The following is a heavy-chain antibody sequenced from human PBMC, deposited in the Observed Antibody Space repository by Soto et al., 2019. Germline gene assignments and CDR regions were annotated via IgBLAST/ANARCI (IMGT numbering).Heavy chain of an antibody. CDR2: ISSSGSTI. CDR3: ARDADIVVVVAAATAAFDI. CDR1: GFTFSDYY. J-gene: IGHJ3*02. Sequence: QVQLVESGGGLVKPGGSLRLSCAASGFTFSDYYMSWIRQAPGKGLEWVSYISSSGSTIYYADSVKGRFTISRDNAKNSLYLQMNSLRAEDTAVYYCARDADIVVVVAAATAAFDIWGQGTMVTVSS. V-gene: IGHV3-11*01. D-gene: IGHD2-15*01.